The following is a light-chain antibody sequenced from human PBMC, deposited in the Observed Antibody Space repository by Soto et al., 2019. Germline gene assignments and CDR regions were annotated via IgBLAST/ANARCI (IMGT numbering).Light chain of an antibody. V-gene: IGLV3-21*02. CDR3: QVWDTSDHV. CDR2: DSS. Sequence: SYELTQPPSVSVAPGQTARITCGENNIGTKSVHWYQQRPGQAPVLVVYDSSDRPSGIPERFSGSNSEKTATLTISRVEAGDAADYFCQVWDTSDHVFGGGTKLTVL. J-gene: IGLJ2*01. CDR1: NIGTKS.